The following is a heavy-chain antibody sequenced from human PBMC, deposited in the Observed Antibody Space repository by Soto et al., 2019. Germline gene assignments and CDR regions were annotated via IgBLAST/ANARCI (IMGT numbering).Heavy chain of an antibody. CDR2: INLDGTKT. CDR3: ARELVHGYLDL. J-gene: IGHJ5*02. D-gene: IGHD2-8*02. V-gene: IGHV3-74*01. Sequence: VQLVEAGGGLVRPGGSLKLSCAASGFMFGAHWMHWVRQGPDKGLVFVARINLDGTKTNYADFVEGRFTIFRDNAKKTLYLEMNSLRGDDTAVYFCARELVHGYLDLWGQGDLVTVSS. CDR1: GFMFGAHW.